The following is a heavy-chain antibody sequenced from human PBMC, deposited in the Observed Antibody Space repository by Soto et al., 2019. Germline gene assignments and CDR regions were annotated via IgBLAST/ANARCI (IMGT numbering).Heavy chain of an antibody. V-gene: IGHV1-2*04. CDR2: INPNSGGT. Sequence: ASVKVSCKASGYTFTVYYMHWVRQAPGQGLEWMGWINPNSGGTNYAQKFQGWVTMTRDTSISTAYMELSRLRSDDTAVYYCARDVWFGELLYAFDIWGQGTMVTVSS. CDR1: GYTFTVYY. D-gene: IGHD3-10*01. CDR3: ARDVWFGELLYAFDI. J-gene: IGHJ3*02.